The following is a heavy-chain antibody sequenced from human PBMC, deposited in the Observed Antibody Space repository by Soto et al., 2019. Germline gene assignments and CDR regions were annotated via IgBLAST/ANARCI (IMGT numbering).Heavy chain of an antibody. CDR1: GGSFSGYY. CDR2: INHSGST. J-gene: IGHJ4*02. D-gene: IGHD5-18*01. V-gene: IGHV4-34*01. Sequence: QVQLQQWGAGLLKPSETLSLNCAVYGGSFSGYYWSWIRQPPGKGLEWIGEINHSGSTNYNPYLIRRVTKSVDTSKRQFSLKLSAVTVAVKAVYYCARGGDTAMVTIDYWGQGTLVTVSS. CDR3: ARGGDTAMVTIDY.